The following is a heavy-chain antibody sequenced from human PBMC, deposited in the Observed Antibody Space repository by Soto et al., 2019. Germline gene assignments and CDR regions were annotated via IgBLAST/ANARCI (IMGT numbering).Heavy chain of an antibody. D-gene: IGHD3-22*01. CDR1: GFTFSSYA. J-gene: IGHJ6*02. Sequence: TGGSLRLSCAASGFTFSSYAMSWVRQAPGKGLEWVSAISGSGGSTYYADSVKGRFTISRDNSKNTLYLQMNSLRAEDTAVYYCAKVSDSSGWSGMDVWGQGTTVNVSS. CDR3: AKVSDSSGWSGMDV. CDR2: ISGSGGST. V-gene: IGHV3-23*01.